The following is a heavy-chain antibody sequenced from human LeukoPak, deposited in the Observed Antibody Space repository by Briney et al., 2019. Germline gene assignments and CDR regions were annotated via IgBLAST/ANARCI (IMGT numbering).Heavy chain of an antibody. V-gene: IGHV1-18*01. CDR3: ARDSPTRITMIVVVTPFDY. Sequence: ASVKVSCKASGYTFTSYGISWVRQAPGQGLEWIGWISAYNGNTNYAQKLQGRVTMTTDTSTSTAYMALRSLRSDDTAVYYCARDSPTRITMIVVVTPFDYWGQGTLVTVSS. CDR2: ISAYNGNT. D-gene: IGHD3-22*01. J-gene: IGHJ4*02. CDR1: GYTFTSYG.